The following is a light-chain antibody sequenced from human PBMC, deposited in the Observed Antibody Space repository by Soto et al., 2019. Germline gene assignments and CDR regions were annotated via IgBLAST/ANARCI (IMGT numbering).Light chain of an antibody. Sequence: DIRMTQSPSSLSASVGDRVTITCRASQNITLFLNWYQQKPGKAPKLLIYGASSLESGVPSRYSGGGSGTDFTLTISSLQPEDFVTYCCQQTSAAPFTFGPGTKVDIK. CDR1: QNITLF. J-gene: IGKJ3*01. V-gene: IGKV1-39*01. CDR2: GAS. CDR3: QQTSAAPFT.